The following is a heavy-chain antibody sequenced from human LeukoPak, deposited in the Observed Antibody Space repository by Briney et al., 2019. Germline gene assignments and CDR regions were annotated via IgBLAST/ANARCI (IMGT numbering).Heavy chain of an antibody. J-gene: IGHJ4*02. V-gene: IGHV3-30*18. CDR3: SKTLGRYCSGGSCYRSLYYFDY. CDR1: GFTFSSYG. D-gene: IGHD2-15*01. CDR2: ISYDGSNK. Sequence: PGRSLRLSCAASGFTFSSYGMHWIRQAPGKGLEWVAVISYDGSNKYYADSVKGRFTISRDNSKNTLYLQMNSLRAEDTAVYYCSKTLGRYCSGGSCYRSLYYFDYWGQGTLVTVSS.